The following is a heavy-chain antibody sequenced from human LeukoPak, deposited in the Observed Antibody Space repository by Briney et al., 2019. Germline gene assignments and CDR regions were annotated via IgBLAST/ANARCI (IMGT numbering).Heavy chain of an antibody. V-gene: IGHV4-59*01. CDR2: ISYSGST. D-gene: IGHD1-7*01. CDR1: GGSLSPYY. CDR3: ARDRKLELRGGFDP. Sequence: PSETLSLTCTVSGGSLSPYYWSWIRQSPGKGLEWIGYISYSGSTNSHPSLKSRVTISVDMSKPQFYLELSSVTAADTAVYYCARDRKLELRGGFDPWGQGTLVTVSS. J-gene: IGHJ5*02.